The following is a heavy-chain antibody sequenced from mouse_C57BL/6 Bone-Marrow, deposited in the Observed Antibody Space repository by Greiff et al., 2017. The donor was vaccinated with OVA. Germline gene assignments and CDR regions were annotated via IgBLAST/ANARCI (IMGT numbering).Heavy chain of an antibody. J-gene: IGHJ1*03. CDR1: GYSLTDYN. CDR2: INPNYGTT. CDR3: AFYYGSSYRYFDV. D-gene: IGHD1-1*01. Sequence: VQLKQSGPELVKPGASVKISCKASGYSLTDYNMNWVKQSNGKSLEWIGVINPNYGTTSYNQKFKGKATLTVDQSSSTAYMQLNSLTSEDSAVYYCAFYYGSSYRYFDVWGTGTTVTVSS. V-gene: IGHV1-39*01.